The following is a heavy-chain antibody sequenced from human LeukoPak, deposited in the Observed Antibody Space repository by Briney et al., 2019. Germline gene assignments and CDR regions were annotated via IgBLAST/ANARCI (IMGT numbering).Heavy chain of an antibody. D-gene: IGHD3-10*01. Sequence: ASVKVSCKTSGYTFSDYYIHWIRQAPGQGLEWMGWINPNSGGTNYAQKFQGRVTMTRDTSISTAYMELSRLRSDDTAVYYCARARGVIITNFDYWGQGTLVTVSS. CDR3: ARARGVIITNFDY. J-gene: IGHJ4*02. V-gene: IGHV1-2*02. CDR2: INPNSGGT. CDR1: GYTFSDYY.